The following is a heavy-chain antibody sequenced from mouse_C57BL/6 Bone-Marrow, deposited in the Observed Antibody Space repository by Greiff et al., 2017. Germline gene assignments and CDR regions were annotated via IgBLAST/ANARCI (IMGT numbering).Heavy chain of an antibody. J-gene: IGHJ2*01. Sequence: VQLQQPGADLVKPGASVKLSCTASGFNIKDDYMHWVKQRPEQGLEWIGWIDPENGDTEYASKFQGKATITADTSSNTAYLQLSSLPSEDTAVYYCTTDLVTTVVYFDYWGQGTTLTVSS. V-gene: IGHV14-4*01. CDR3: TTDLVTTVVYFDY. CDR2: IDPENGDT. D-gene: IGHD1-1*01. CDR1: GFNIKDDY.